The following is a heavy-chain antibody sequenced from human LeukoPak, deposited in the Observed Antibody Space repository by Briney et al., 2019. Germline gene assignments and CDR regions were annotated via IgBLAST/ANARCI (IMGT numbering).Heavy chain of an antibody. J-gene: IGHJ4*02. CDR1: GFTFSSYG. CDR3: AKDLRRVGTTLPDY. Sequence: GGSLRLSCAAPGFTFSSYGMHWVRQAPGKGLEWVAVISYDGSNKYYADSVKGRFTISRDNSKNTLYLQMNSLRVEDTAVYYCAKDLRRVGTTLPDYWGQGTLVTVSS. V-gene: IGHV3-30*18. CDR2: ISYDGSNK. D-gene: IGHD1-26*01.